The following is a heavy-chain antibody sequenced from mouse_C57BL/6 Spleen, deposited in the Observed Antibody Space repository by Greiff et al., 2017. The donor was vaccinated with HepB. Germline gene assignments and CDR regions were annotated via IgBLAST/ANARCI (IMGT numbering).Heavy chain of an antibody. CDR2: IYPGSGST. Sequence: VQLQQPGAELVKPGASVKMSCKASGYTFTSYWITWVKQRPGQGLEWIGDIYPGSGSTNYNEKFKSKATLTVDTSSSTAYMQLSSLTSEDSAVYYGARDANYDGSSYRYFDVWGTGTTVTVSS. J-gene: IGHJ1*03. D-gene: IGHD1-1*01. CDR1: GYTFTSYW. V-gene: IGHV1-55*01. CDR3: ARDANYDGSSYRYFDV.